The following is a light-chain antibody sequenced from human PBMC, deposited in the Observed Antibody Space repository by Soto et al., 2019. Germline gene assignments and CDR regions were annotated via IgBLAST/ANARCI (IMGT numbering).Light chain of an antibody. Sequence: EIVLTQSPGTLSLSPGERATLSCRASQSVTTSYLAGYQQKPGQPPRLLIYGASSRATGIPDRFSGSGSGTDFTLTISRLEPEDFAVYYCQQYGSSRRTFGQGTKVEIK. CDR1: QSVTTSY. CDR3: QQYGSSRRT. J-gene: IGKJ1*01. V-gene: IGKV3-20*01. CDR2: GAS.